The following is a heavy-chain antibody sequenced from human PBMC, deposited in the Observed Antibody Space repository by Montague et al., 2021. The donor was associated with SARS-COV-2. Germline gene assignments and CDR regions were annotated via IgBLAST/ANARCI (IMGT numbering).Heavy chain of an antibody. D-gene: IGHD1-1*01. V-gene: IGHV3-33*01. CDR1: GFSFSSYV. J-gene: IGHJ4*02. CDR3: ARENDCKFYFDF. Sequence: SLSLSCAASGFSFSSYVMHWVRQAPGKGLEWVSVLRTDGSYTYYADSVRGRFTVSRDNSNNILYLQMNSLKVDDTAVYYCARENDCKFYFDFWGQGTLVTVSS. CDR2: LRTDGSYT.